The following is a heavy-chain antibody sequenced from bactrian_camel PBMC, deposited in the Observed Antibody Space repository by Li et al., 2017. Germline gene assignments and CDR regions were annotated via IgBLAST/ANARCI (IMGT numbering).Heavy chain of an antibody. J-gene: IGHJ6*01. V-gene: IGHV3S1*01. CDR1: GFIFSNYW. D-gene: IGHD6*01. CDR2: IDSGVSTT. CDR3: TTGEPGEVAGTGALFGC. Sequence: HVQLVESGGGLVQPGGSLRLSCAASGFIFSNYWMYWVRQAPGKGREWVASIDSGVSTTYYADSVKGRFTISRDNAKSTLYLQMNSLKSEDTALYYCTTGEPGEVAGTGALFGCWGQGTQVTVS.